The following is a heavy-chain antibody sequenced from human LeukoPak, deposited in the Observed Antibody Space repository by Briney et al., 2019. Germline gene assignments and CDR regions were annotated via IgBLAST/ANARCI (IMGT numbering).Heavy chain of an antibody. CDR1: GFTFNIHW. J-gene: IGHJ4*02. CDR2: IRPDGSEK. Sequence: GSLRLSCEASGFTFNIHWMNWVRQAPGKGLEWLANIRPDGSEKVYVDSVRGRFTISRDDTKNSVYLQMNNLRSEDSAVYYCSGRSGFSSIYWGQGIQVTVSS. CDR3: SGRSGFSSIY. D-gene: IGHD2-2*01. V-gene: IGHV3-7*01.